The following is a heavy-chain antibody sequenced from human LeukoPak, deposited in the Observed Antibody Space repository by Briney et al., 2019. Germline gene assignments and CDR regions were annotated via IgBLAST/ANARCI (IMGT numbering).Heavy chain of an antibody. CDR2: MNPNSGNT. CDR1: GYTFTSYD. D-gene: IGHD6-13*01. J-gene: IGHJ5*02. V-gene: IGHV1-8*03. Sequence: ASVKVSCKASGYTFTSYDINWVRQATGQGLEWMGWMNPNSGNTGYAQKFQGRVTITRNTSISTAYMELSSLRSEDTAVYYCARSADSSSWYGSKYNWFDPWGQGTLVTVSS. CDR3: ARSADSSSWYGSKYNWFDP.